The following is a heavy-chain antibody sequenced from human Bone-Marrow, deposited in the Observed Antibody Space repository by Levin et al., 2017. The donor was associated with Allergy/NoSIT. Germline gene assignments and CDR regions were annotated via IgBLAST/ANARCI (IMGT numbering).Heavy chain of an antibody. CDR3: ARSGAEMATIGSRY. D-gene: IGHD5-24*01. CDR1: GFTFSDYY. Sequence: GESLKISRAASGFTFSDYYMSWIRQAPGKGLEWVSYISSSGSTIYYADSVKGRFTISRDNAKNSLYLQMNSLRAEDTAVYYCARSGAEMATIGSRYWGQGTLVTVSS. J-gene: IGHJ4*02. CDR2: ISSSGSTI. V-gene: IGHV3-11*01.